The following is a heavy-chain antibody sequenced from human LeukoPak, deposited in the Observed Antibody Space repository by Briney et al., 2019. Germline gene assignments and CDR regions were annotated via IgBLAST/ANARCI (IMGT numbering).Heavy chain of an antibody. CDR3: ARDLHELEPYYFDS. CDR2: INHSGST. CDR1: GGSFSGYY. J-gene: IGHJ4*02. D-gene: IGHD1-1*01. V-gene: IGHV4-34*01. Sequence: PSETLSLTCAVYGGSFSGYYWSWIRQPPGKGLEWIGEINHSGSTNYNPSLKSRVTISVDTSKNQFSLKLSSVTAADTAVYFCARDLHELEPYYFDSWGQGTLVIVSS.